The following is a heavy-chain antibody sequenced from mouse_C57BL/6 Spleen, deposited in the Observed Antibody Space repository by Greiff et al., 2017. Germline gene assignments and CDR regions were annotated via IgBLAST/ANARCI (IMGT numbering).Heavy chain of an antibody. V-gene: IGHV5-9-1*02. CDR3: TRDGSSFYFDY. D-gene: IGHD1-1*01. CDR1: GFTFSSYA. CDR2: ISSGGDYI. J-gene: IGHJ2*01. Sequence: EVKLMESGEGLVKPGGSLKLSCAASGFTFSSYAMSWVRQTPEKRLEWVAYISSGGDYIYYADTVKGRFTISRDNARNTLYLQMSSLKSEDTAMYYCTRDGSSFYFDYWGQGTTHTVSS.